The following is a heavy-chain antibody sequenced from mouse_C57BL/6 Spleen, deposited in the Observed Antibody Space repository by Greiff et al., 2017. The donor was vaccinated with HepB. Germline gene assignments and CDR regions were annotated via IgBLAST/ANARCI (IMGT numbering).Heavy chain of an antibody. J-gene: IGHJ2*01. CDR1: GFNIKDYY. CDR2: IDPEDGET. CDR3: AGDYYGSSYEDY. Sequence: EVKLMESGAELVKPGASVKLSCTASGFNIKDYYMHWVKQRTEQGLEWIGRIDPEDGETKYAPKFQGKATITADTSSNTAYLQLSSLTSEDTAVYYCAGDYYGSSYEDYWGQGTTLTVSS. D-gene: IGHD1-1*01. V-gene: IGHV14-2*01.